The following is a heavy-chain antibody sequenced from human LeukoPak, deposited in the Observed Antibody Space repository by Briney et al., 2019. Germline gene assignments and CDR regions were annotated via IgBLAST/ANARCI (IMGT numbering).Heavy chain of an antibody. CDR3: ARTSAGQREFDH. Sequence: SETLSLTCIVSGGSISSGSNYWNWIRQPAGKGLEWMGRIYSRGGTEYNPSLKSRVTISVDTSKNQFSLKLSSVTAADTAVYYGARTSAGQREFDHWGQGTLVTVSS. J-gene: IGHJ4*02. CDR2: IYSRGGT. D-gene: IGHD2-15*01. V-gene: IGHV4-61*02. CDR1: GGSISSGSNY.